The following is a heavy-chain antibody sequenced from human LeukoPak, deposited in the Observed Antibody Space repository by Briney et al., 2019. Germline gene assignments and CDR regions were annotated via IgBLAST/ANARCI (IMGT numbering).Heavy chain of an antibody. CDR3: AKDLRCSGGSCYSYFQH. CDR2: ISGSGGSS. CDR1: GFTFSSYA. D-gene: IGHD2-15*01. J-gene: IGHJ1*01. Sequence: QPGGSLRLSCAASGFTFSSYAMSWVRQAPGKGLEWVSAISGSGGSSYYADSVKGRFTISRDNSKNTLYLQMNSLRAEDTAVYYCAKDLRCSGGSCYSYFQHWGQGTLVTVSS. V-gene: IGHV3-23*01.